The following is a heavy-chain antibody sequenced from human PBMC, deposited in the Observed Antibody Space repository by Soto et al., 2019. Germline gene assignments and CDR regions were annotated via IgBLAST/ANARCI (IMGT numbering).Heavy chain of an antibody. D-gene: IGHD2-21*01. CDR3: ARNVNSGLDY. Sequence: QVQLVQSGAEVKKPGASVKVSCKASGYTFTTYYMHWVRQAPGQGLEWMGFINPSGGSTRYAQKFQGRVTMTRDTSTSTVYMELTSLRSEDTAMYYCARNVNSGLDYWGQGTLVTVSS. V-gene: IGHV1-46*01. CDR1: GYTFTTYY. CDR2: INPSGGST. J-gene: IGHJ4*02.